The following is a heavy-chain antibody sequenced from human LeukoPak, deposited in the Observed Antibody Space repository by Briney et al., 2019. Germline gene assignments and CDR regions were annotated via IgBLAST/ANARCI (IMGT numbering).Heavy chain of an antibody. V-gene: IGHV3-33*01. J-gene: IGHJ4*02. CDR1: GFTFSSYG. CDR3: ARDVGVVVVAATLAY. CDR2: IWYDGSNK. D-gene: IGHD2-15*01. Sequence: GGPLRLSCAASGFTFSSYGMHWVRQAPGKGLEWVAVIWYDGSNKYYADSVKGRFTISRDNSKNTLYLQMNSLRAEDTAVYYCARDVGVVVVAATLAYWGQGTLVTVSS.